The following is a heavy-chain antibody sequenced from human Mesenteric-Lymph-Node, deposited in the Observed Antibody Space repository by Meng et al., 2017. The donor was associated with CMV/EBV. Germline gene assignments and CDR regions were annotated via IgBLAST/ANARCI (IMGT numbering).Heavy chain of an antibody. D-gene: IGHD3-3*01. CDR1: GGAISSSSYY. V-gene: IGHV4-39*01. CDR2: IYYSGGT. CDR3: ASHFWSLYYFDY. Sequence: VSGGAISSSSYYWGWIRQSPGMGLEWIVSIYYSGGTYYNPSLKSRVSISVDMFRNQFSLTLTSVTAADTAVYYCASHFWSLYYFDYWGQGTLVTVSS. J-gene: IGHJ4*02.